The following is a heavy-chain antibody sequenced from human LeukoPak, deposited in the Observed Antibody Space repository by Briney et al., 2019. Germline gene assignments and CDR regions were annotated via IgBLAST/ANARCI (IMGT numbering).Heavy chain of an antibody. CDR2: IYYRGST. CDR1: GGSISSSSYY. D-gene: IGHD1-1*01. CDR3: ASTDNWNDDESY. V-gene: IGHV4-39*07. J-gene: IGHJ4*02. Sequence: PSETLSLTCTVSGGSISSSSYYWGWIRQPPGKGLEWIGSIYYRGSTNYNPSLKSRVTISVDKSKNQFSLKLSSVTAADTAVYYCASTDNWNDDESYWGQGTLVTVSS.